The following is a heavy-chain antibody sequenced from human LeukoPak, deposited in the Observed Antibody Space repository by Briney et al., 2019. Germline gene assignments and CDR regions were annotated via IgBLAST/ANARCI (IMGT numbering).Heavy chain of an antibody. Sequence: GGSLRLSCAASGFTFSDYYMSWIRQAPGKGLEWVSYISSSSSYTNYADSVKGRFTISRDNAKNSLYLQMNSLRAEDTAVYYCASGMQWLVGGDAFDIWGQGIMVTVSS. D-gene: IGHD6-19*01. V-gene: IGHV3-11*06. CDR1: GFTFSDYY. CDR2: ISSSSSYT. J-gene: IGHJ3*02. CDR3: ASGMQWLVGGDAFDI.